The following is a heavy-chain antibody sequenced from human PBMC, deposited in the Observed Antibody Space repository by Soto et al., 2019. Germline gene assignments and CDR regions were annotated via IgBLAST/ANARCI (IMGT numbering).Heavy chain of an antibody. CDR1: GGSFSGYY. Sequence: SETLSLTCAVYGGSFSGYYWSWIRQPPGKGLEWIGEINHSGSTNYNPSLKSRVTISVDTSKNQFSLKLSSVTAADTAVYYCARGLVEMATIGGPADYWGQGTLVTVSS. V-gene: IGHV4-34*01. CDR2: INHSGST. CDR3: ARGLVEMATIGGPADY. D-gene: IGHD5-12*01. J-gene: IGHJ4*02.